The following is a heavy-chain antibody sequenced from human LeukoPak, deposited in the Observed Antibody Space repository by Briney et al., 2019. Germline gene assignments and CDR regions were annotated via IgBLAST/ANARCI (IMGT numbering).Heavy chain of an antibody. Sequence: GGSLRLSCAVSGFTFSSYWMSWVRQAPGKGLEWVANIKQDGSEKYYVDSVKGRFTISRDNAKNSLYLQVNSLRAEDTAVYYCARVSWLLPSHWGQGTLVTVSS. V-gene: IGHV3-7*01. D-gene: IGHD3-22*01. J-gene: IGHJ4*02. CDR2: IKQDGSEK. CDR1: GFTFSSYW. CDR3: ARVSWLLPSH.